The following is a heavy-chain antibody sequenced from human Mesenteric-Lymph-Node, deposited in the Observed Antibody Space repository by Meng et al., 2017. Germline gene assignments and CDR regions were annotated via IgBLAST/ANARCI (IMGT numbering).Heavy chain of an antibody. J-gene: IGHJ4*02. CDR1: GFSINTNYY. V-gene: IGHV4-38-2*02. CDR3: TRATVWYSGGY. CDR2: FHHSGTT. D-gene: IGHD1-26*01. Sequence: SETLSLTCTVSGFSINTNYYWGWIRQPPGKGREWIGNFHHSGTTNYNPSLKSRVTISVETSKNQFSLKLNSVNVADTAVYYCTRATVWYSGGYWGQGTLVTVSS.